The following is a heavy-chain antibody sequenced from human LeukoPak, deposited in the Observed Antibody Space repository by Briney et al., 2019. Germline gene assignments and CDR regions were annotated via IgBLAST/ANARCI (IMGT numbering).Heavy chain of an antibody. CDR1: GYTFTDYY. D-gene: IGHD6-19*01. CDR3: AREYSSGWNDAFDI. J-gene: IGHJ3*02. CDR2: ITPNSGAT. Sequence: GASVKVSCKASGYTFTDYYIRWVRQAPGQGLEWMGWITPNSGATSYAQKFQGRVTMTRDTSISTAYMELSRLRSDDTAVYYCAREYSSGWNDAFDIWGQGTMVTVSS. V-gene: IGHV1-2*02.